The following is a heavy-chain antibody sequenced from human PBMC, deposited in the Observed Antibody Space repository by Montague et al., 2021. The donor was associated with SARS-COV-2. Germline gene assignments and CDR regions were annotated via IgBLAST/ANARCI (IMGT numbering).Heavy chain of an antibody. CDR3: ASAFYGDHWAFDV. CDR2: TYYRSWWRS. D-gene: IGHD3-3*02. CDR1: GDSVSSTSAS. J-gene: IGHJ3*01. V-gene: IGHV6-1*01. Sequence: CAISGDSVSSTSASWNWIRQSPSRGLEWLGRTYYRSWWRSQYPGSLESRITISGDTSKNQFSLQLNPVTPEDTAAYYCASAFYGDHWAFDVWGQGTMVTVSS.